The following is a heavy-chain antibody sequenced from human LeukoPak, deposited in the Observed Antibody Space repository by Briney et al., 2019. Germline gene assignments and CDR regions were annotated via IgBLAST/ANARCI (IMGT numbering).Heavy chain of an antibody. CDR1: GGSISSGGYY. J-gene: IGHJ3*02. CDR3: ARDGGRVGADAFDI. CDR2: IYHSGST. D-gene: IGHD1-26*01. Sequence: PSQTLSLTCTVSGGSISSGGYYWSWIRQPPGKGLEWIGYIYHSGSTYYNPSLKSRVTISVDRSKNQFSLKLSSVTAADTAVYYCARDGGRVGADAFDIWGQGTMVTVSS. V-gene: IGHV4-30-2*01.